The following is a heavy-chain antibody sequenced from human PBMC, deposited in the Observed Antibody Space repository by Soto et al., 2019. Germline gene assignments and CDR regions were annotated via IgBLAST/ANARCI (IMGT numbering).Heavy chain of an antibody. V-gene: IGHV1-69*13. CDR2: IIPIFGTA. CDR1: GGTFSSYA. CDR3: ARTGSTRDCSSXSCYAFPRYHYYYGMDV. D-gene: IGHD2-2*01. Sequence: VASVKVSCKASGGTFSSYAISWVRQAPGQGLEWMGGIIPIFGTANYAQKFQGRVTITADESTSTAYMELSSLRSEDTAVYYCARTGSTRDCSSXSCYAFPRYHYYYGMDVWGQGTTVTVSS. J-gene: IGHJ6*02.